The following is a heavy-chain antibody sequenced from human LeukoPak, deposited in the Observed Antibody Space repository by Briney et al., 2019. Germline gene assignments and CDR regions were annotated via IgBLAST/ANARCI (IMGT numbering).Heavy chain of an antibody. CDR1: GFTFGDYA. V-gene: IGHV3-9*01. CDR3: AKGYSYGYVTNWFDP. J-gene: IGHJ5*02. Sequence: GGSLRLSCAASGFTFGDYAMHWVRQAPGKGLEWVSGIGWNSGTIVYADSVKGRFTISRDNAKNSLYLQMNSLRAEDTALYYCAKGYSYGYVTNWFDPWGQGTLVTVSS. D-gene: IGHD5-18*01. CDR2: IGWNSGTI.